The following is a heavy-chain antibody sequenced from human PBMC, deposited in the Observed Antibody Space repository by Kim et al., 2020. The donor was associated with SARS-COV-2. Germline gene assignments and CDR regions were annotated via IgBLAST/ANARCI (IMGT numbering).Heavy chain of an antibody. CDR1: GFTFDDYA. CDR2: ISGDGGST. J-gene: IGHJ6*02. D-gene: IGHD2-15*01. CDR3: ASNIVVGSPRGDYYGMDV. Sequence: GGSLRLSCAASGFTFDDYAMHWVRQAPGKGLEWVSLISGDGGSTYYADSVKGRFTISRDNSKNSLYLQMNSLRTEDTALYYCASNIVVGSPRGDYYGMDVWGQGTTVTVSS. V-gene: IGHV3-43*02.